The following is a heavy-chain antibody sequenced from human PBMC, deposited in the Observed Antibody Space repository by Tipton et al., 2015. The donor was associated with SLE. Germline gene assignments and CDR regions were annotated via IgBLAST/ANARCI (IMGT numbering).Heavy chain of an antibody. CDR2: IFYSGTT. V-gene: IGHV4-59*08. CDR1: GVSISSYY. J-gene: IGHJ4*02. D-gene: IGHD2-2*01. Sequence: TLSLTCTVSGVSISSYYWSWIRQPPGKGLEWIAFIFYSGTTSYNPSRKSRVTISGDTSKNQLSLKLSSVTAADTAVYYCARHYAFTFDYWGQGTLVTVSS. CDR3: ARHYAFTFDY.